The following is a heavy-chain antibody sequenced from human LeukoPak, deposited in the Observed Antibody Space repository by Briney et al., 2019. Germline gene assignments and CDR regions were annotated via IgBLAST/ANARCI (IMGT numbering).Heavy chain of an antibody. CDR2: IYYSGSA. J-gene: IGHJ4*02. V-gene: IGHV4-39*07. CDR1: GGSISSGNSY. Sequence: SETLSLTCTVSGGSISSGNSYWGWIRQPPGKGLEWIGTIYYSGSAYYNPSLKSRVTISVDTSKNQFSLKLSSVTAADTAVYYCARLTPVLPENWGQGTLVTVYS. CDR3: ARLTPVLPEN. D-gene: IGHD2-15*01.